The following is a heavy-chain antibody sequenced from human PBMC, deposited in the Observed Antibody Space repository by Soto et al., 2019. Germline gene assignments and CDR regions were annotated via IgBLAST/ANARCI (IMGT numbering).Heavy chain of an antibody. CDR1: GGSISSGGYY. CDR2: IYYSGST. V-gene: IGHV4-31*03. D-gene: IGHD6-13*01. J-gene: IGHJ4*02. CDR3: AREVHSSSWYYFDY. Sequence: SETLSLTCTVSGGSISSGGYYWSWIRQHPGKGLERIGYIYYSGSTYYNPSLKSRVTISVDTSKNQFSLKLSSVTAADTSVYYCAREVHSSSWYYFDYWGQGTLVTSPQ.